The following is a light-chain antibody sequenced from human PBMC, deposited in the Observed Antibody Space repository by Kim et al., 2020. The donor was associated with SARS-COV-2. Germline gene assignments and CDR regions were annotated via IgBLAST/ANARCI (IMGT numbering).Light chain of an antibody. CDR1: SSDVGGYNF. V-gene: IGLV2-14*01. CDR3: TSYRRGSTYV. Sequence: QSALAQPASVSGSPGQSITISCTGTSSDVGGYNFVSWYQQDPGKAPKLIIYDVTHRPSGVSSRFSGSKSGNTASLTISGLQAEDEADYYCTSYRRGSTYVFGPGTKVTVL. J-gene: IGLJ1*01. CDR2: DVT.